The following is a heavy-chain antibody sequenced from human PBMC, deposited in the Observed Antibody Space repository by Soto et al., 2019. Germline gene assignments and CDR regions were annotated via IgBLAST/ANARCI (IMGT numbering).Heavy chain of an antibody. J-gene: IGHJ4*02. D-gene: IGHD3-9*01. CDR3: ARSPGGDILTGYYYFDY. CDR2: IKQDGSEK. Sequence: GGSLRLSCAASGFTFSSYWMSWVRQAPGKGLEWVANIKQDGSEKYYVDSVKGRFTISRDNAKNSLYLQMNSLRAEDTAVYYCARSPGGDILTGYYYFDYWGQGTLVTVSS. V-gene: IGHV3-7*03. CDR1: GFTFSSYW.